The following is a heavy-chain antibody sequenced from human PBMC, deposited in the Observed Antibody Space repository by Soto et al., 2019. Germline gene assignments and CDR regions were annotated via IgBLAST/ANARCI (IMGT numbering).Heavy chain of an antibody. D-gene: IGHD3-10*01. J-gene: IGHJ6*02. CDR3: AAELGFGKLSVV. CDR1: GDTFKNCV. Sequence: QVQVVQSGVEVRRPGSSVKVSCKASGDTFKNCVISWVRQAPGQGLEWMGGIIPLFGTAGFVQRFQGRLTITTDESTTTAYMELSRLRSEDTATYYCAAELGFGKLSVVWGQGTTVIVSS. V-gene: IGHV1-69*01. CDR2: IIPLFGTA.